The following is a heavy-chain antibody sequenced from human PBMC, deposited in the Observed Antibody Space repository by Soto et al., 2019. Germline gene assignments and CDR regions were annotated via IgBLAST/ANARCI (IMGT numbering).Heavy chain of an antibody. CDR2: IYYSGST. J-gene: IGHJ2*01. Sequence: QVQLQESGPGLVKPSETLSLTCTVSGGSIRSYYWSWIRQPPGKGLEWIGYIYYSGSTNYNPSLKSRDTISVDTSKNQFSLKLSSVTAADTAVYYCARDFVVVPAAEDWYFELWGRGTLVTVSS. CDR3: ARDFVVVPAAEDWYFEL. CDR1: GGSIRSYY. V-gene: IGHV4-59*01. D-gene: IGHD2-2*01.